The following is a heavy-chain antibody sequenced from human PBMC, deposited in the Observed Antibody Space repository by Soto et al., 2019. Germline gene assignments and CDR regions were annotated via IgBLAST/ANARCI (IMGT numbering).Heavy chain of an antibody. CDR3: AAPRDEYGSGVSWFTYGMDI. CDR2: LDGAGGST. J-gene: IGHJ6*02. Sequence: GGSLRLSCLASGFTFSDFAMTWVRHVPVRGLEWVASLDGAGGSTYYAESVRGRFSISRDNSQNTLFLQMKRLTVDDTAIYYCAAPRDEYGSGVSWFTYGMDIWGQGTTVTVSS. CDR1: GFTFSDFA. V-gene: IGHV3-23*01. D-gene: IGHD3-10*01.